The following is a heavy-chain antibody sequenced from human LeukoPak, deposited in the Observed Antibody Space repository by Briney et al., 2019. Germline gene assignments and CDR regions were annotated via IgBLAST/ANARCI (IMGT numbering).Heavy chain of an antibody. V-gene: IGHV3-7*01. Sequence: GGSLRLSCAASGFTFSSYWMSWVRQAPGKGLEWVTNIKQDGSEKYYVDSVKGRFTISRDNAKNSLYLQMNSLRAEDTAVYYCARDSVYSGYDYLDYWGQGTLVTVSS. CDR1: GFTFSSYW. D-gene: IGHD5-12*01. CDR2: IKQDGSEK. CDR3: ARDSVYSGYDYLDY. J-gene: IGHJ4*02.